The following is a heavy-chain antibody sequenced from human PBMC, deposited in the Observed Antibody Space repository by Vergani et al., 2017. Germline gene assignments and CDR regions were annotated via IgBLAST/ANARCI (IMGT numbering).Heavy chain of an antibody. CDR1: GFTFSSYS. D-gene: IGHD3-16*01. J-gene: IGHJ6*03. Sequence: EVQLVESGGGLVKPGGSLRLSCAASGFTFSSYSMNWVRQAPGKGLEWVSSISSSSSYIYYADSVKGRFTISRDNAKNSLYLQMNSLRAEDTAVYYCARDYVPTLGRGDYYYYYMDVWGKGTTVTVSS. CDR3: ARDYVPTLGRGDYYYYYMDV. V-gene: IGHV3-21*01. CDR2: ISSSSSYI.